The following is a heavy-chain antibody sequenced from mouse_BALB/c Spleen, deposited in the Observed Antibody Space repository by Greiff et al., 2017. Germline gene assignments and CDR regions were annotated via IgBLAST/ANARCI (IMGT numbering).Heavy chain of an antibody. CDR2: IYPYNGGT. CDR3: ARTGGNYGGSAMDY. CDR1: GYTFTDYN. J-gene: IGHJ4*01. Sequence: EVQLQQSGPELVKPGASVKISCKASGYTFTDYNMHWVKQSHGKSLEWIGYIYPYNGGTGYNQKFKSKATLTVDNSSSTAYMELRSLTSEDSAVYYCARTGGNYGGSAMDYWGQGTSVTVSS. D-gene: IGHD2-1*01. V-gene: IGHV1S29*02.